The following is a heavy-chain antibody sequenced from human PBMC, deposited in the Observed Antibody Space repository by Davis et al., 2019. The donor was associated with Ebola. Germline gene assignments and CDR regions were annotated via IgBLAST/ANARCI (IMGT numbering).Heavy chain of an antibody. CDR1: GYSFTSYW. Sequence: GESLKISCKGSGYSFTSYWIGWVRQMPGKGLEWMGIIYPGDSDTRYSPSFQGQVTISADKSISTAYLQWSSLKASDTAMYHCARGGYSYGPAEYFDYWGQGTLVTVSS. D-gene: IGHD5-18*01. J-gene: IGHJ4*02. V-gene: IGHV5-51*01. CDR2: IYPGDSDT. CDR3: ARGGYSYGPAEYFDY.